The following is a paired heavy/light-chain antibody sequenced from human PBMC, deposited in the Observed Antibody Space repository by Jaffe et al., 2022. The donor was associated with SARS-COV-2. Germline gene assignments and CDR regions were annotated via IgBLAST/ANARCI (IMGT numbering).Light chain of an antibody. CDR1: QTILYNSDNKNY. CDR3: QQYYSSPPT. J-gene: IGKJ2*01. Sequence: DIAMTQSPDSLAVSLGERATINCKSSQTILYNSDNKNYLAWYQQKPGQPPKLLIYWASIRESGVPDRFSGSGSGKDFTLTISSLQAEDVAVYHCQQYYSSPPTFGQGTKLEIK. V-gene: IGKV4-1*01. CDR2: WAS.
Heavy chain of an antibody. J-gene: IGHJ4*02. CDR3: AHRIVALGAYDY. Sequence: QITLKESGPTLVKPTQTLTLTCTFSGFSLSTSGVGVGWIRQPPGKALEWLALIFWANDKHYSPALKSRLTINKDTSKNQVVLIMTNVDPVDTATYYCAHRIVALGAYDYWGQGTQVTVSS. D-gene: IGHD3-22*01. CDR2: IFWANDK. V-gene: IGHV2-5*02. CDR1: GFSLSTSGVG.